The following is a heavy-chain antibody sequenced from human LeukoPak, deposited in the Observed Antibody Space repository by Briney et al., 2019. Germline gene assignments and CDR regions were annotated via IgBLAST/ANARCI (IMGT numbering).Heavy chain of an antibody. V-gene: IGHV3-23*01. CDR2: ISASGDGT. CDR3: AKNLLGSEAFSWYFDL. J-gene: IGHJ2*01. Sequence: GGSLRLSCAASGFTFSSDGMSWVRQAPGKGLEWVSSISASGDGTVYADSVKGRGTISRDNSKNTLYLQMHSLRAEDTAVYSCAKNLLGSEAFSWYFDLWGRGTLVTVSS. D-gene: IGHD1-26*01. CDR1: GFTFSSDG.